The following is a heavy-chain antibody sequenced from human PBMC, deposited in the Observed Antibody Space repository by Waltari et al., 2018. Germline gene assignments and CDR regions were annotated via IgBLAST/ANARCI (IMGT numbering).Heavy chain of an antibody. J-gene: IGHJ6*03. D-gene: IGHD5-12*01. CDR2: INHNSGGT. CDR3: ARGEIVATVDWYYYMDV. V-gene: IGHV1-2*02. CDR1: GYTFTGYY. Sequence: QVQLVQSGAEVKKPGASVQVSCKASGYTFTGYYMHWLPTAPGHGLEWMGWINHNSGGTNYAQKFQGRVTMTRDTSISTADMELSRLRSDDTAVYYCARGEIVATVDWYYYMDVWGKGTTVTVSS.